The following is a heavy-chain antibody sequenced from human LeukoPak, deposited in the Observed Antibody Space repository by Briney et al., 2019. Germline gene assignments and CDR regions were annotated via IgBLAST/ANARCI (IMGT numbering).Heavy chain of an antibody. J-gene: IGHJ6*03. CDR2: IIPIFGTA. CDR1: GGTFSSYA. Sequence: ASVKVSCKASGGTFSSYAISWVRQAPGQGLEWMGGIIPIFGTANYAQKFQGRVTITTDESTSTAYMELSSLRSEDTAVYYCARGGGYYYDSSGYYKLVNYMDVWGKGTTVTVSS. D-gene: IGHD3-22*01. CDR3: ARGGGYYYDSSGYYKLVNYMDV. V-gene: IGHV1-69*05.